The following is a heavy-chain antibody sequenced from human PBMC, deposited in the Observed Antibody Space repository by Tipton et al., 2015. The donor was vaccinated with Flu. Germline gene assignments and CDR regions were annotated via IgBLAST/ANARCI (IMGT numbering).Heavy chain of an antibody. V-gene: IGHV3-11*01. CDR1: GFNFSDYY. CDR3: ARDYIALMVYEVFDP. J-gene: IGHJ5*02. D-gene: IGHD2-8*01. CDR2: ISGSGNTV. Sequence: SLRLSCAASGFNFSDYYMSWIRQAPGKGLEWVSYISGSGNTVYYADSVKGRFTVSKDNAKNSVYLQMNNLRAEDTAVYYCARDYIALMVYEVFDPWGQGTLVTVSS.